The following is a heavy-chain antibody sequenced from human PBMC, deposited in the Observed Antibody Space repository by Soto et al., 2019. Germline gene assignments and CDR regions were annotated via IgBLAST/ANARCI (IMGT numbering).Heavy chain of an antibody. J-gene: IGHJ5*01. CDR2: ISAYNGNT. CDR3: ARAPGGGYYGDNWFDP. V-gene: IGHV1-18*01. D-gene: IGHD3-22*01. Sequence: ASVKVSCKASGGTFSSYAISWVRQAPGQGLEWMGWISAYNGNTNYAQKLQGRVTMTTDTSTSTAYMELRSLRSDDTAVYYCARAPGGGYYGDNWFDPWGQGTLGTVSS. CDR1: GGTFSSYA.